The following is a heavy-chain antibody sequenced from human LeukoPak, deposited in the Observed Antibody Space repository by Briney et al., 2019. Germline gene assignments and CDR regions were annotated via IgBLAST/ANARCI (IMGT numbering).Heavy chain of an antibody. CDR3: ARAWYYYDSSGYYPFDY. V-gene: IGHV4-34*01. J-gene: IGHJ4*02. CDR2: VNHSGST. Sequence: SETLSLTCAVYGGSFSGYYWSWIRQPPGKGLEWIGEVNHSGSTNYNPSLKSRVTISVDTSKNQFSLKLSSVTAADTAVYYCARAWYYYDSSGYYPFDYWGQGTLVTVSS. CDR1: GGSFSGYY. D-gene: IGHD3-22*01.